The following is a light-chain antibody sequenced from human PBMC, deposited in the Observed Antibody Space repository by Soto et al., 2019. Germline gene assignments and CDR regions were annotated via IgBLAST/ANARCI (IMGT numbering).Light chain of an antibody. CDR1: SNDVGNYNL. CDR3: CSYAGSSDVV. V-gene: IGLV2-23*02. CDR2: DVT. J-gene: IGLJ2*01. Sequence: QSALTQPASVSGSPGQSITISCTGTSNDVGNYNLVSSYQHHPGKAPKLMIYDVTKRASGVSNRFSSSNSGNTASLTVSRHQAEDEGDYYCCSYAGSSDVVLGGGTKLTVL.